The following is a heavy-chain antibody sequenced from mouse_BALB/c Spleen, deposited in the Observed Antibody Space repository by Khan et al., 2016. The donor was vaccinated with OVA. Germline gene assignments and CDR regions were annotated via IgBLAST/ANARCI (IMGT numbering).Heavy chain of an antibody. J-gene: IGHJ3*01. CDR3: ARGCSSGPAWFAY. Sequence: EVQLQESGPGLVKPSQSLSLTCFVTGYSITSGYFWNWIRQFPGNNLEWLGYIRYDGDSNYNPSLKTRISITRDTSKNQFFLKLNSVPPEATATYYCARGCSSGPAWFAYWGQGTLVTVSA. V-gene: IGHV3-6*02. D-gene: IGHD3-1*01. CDR1: GYSITSGYF. CDR2: IRYDGDS.